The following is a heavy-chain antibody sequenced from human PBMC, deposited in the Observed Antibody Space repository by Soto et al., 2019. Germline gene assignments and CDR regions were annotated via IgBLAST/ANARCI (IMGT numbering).Heavy chain of an antibody. D-gene: IGHD6-13*01. CDR3: AKVAGVATGGTVGGLDP. V-gene: IGHV3-30*18. Sequence: GGSLRLSCQTSGFSFRSYAMHWVRQAPGKGLQGVGVISYDGSHKFYGESVKGRFTISRDNSKNTLYLQMPSLTTEDTGIYYCAKVAGVATGGTVGGLDPWGQGTLVTVS. J-gene: IGHJ5*02. CDR1: GFSFRSYA. CDR2: ISYDGSHK.